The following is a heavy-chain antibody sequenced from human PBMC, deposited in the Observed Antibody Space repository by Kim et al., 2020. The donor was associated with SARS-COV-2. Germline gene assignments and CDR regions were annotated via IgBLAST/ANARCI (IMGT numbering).Heavy chain of an antibody. CDR1: GFTFSSYG. V-gene: IGHV3-33*01. J-gene: IGHJ4*02. CDR2: IWYDGSNK. Sequence: GGSLRLSCAASGFTFSSYGFHWVRQAPGKGLEWVALIWYDGSNKYYADSVKGRFTISRDNSKNTLYLQMNSLRAEDTAVYYCARGTGSGSYSAAYYFDDWGQGTLVTVSS. D-gene: IGHD3-10*01. CDR3: ARGTGSGSYSAAYYFDD.